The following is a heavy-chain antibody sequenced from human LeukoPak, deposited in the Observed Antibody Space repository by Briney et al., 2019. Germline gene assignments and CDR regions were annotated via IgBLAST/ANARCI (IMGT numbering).Heavy chain of an antibody. V-gene: IGHV4-31*03. CDR3: ARGSPKWELLFWFDP. Sequence: KTSETLSLTCTVSGGSISSGGYYWSWIRQHPGKGLEGIGYIYYSGSTYYTPSLKSRVTISVATSKNQFSLKLSSVTAADTAVYYCARGSPKWELLFWFDPWGQGTLVTVSS. J-gene: IGHJ5*02. CDR2: IYYSGST. CDR1: GGSISSGGYY. D-gene: IGHD1-26*01.